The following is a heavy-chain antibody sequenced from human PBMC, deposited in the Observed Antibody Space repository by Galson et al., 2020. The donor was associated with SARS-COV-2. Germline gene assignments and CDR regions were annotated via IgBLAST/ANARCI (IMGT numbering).Heavy chain of an antibody. CDR3: ARAYYGSNCYSYYGVDV. CDR1: GFTFSSYD. D-gene: IGHD3-10*01. J-gene: IGHJ6*02. CDR2: IGTAGDT. V-gene: IGHV3-13*01. Sequence: GGSLRLSCAASGFTFSSYDMHWVRQATGKGLEWVSAIGTAGDTYYPGSVKGRFTISRENAKNSLYLQMNSLRAGDTAVYYCARAYYGSNCYSYYGVDVWGQGTTVSVSS.